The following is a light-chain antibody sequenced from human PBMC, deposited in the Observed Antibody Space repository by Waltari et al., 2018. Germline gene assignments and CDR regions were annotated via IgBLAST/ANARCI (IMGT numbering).Light chain of an antibody. Sequence: DIVMTQSPLSLPVTPGEPASISCRSSQSVGGSLAWYQQKPGQAPRLLIYGASTRATGIPARFSGSGSGTEFTLTISSLQSEDFAVYYCQQYINYYTFGQGTKLEIK. CDR3: QQYINYYT. V-gene: IGKV3-15*01. CDR1: QSVGGS. CDR2: GAS. J-gene: IGKJ2*01.